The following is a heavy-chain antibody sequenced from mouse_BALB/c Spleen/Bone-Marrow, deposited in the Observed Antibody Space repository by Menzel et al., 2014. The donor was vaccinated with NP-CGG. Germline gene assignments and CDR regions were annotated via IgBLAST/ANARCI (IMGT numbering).Heavy chain of an antibody. CDR2: INPDSSTI. Sequence: EVMLVESGGGLVQPGGSLKLSCAASRFDLSRYWKSWVRQAPGKGLEWIGEINPDSSTINYTPSLKDKFIISRDNAKNTLYLQMSKVRSEDTARYYCARLNYYGNLFVWGAGTTVTVSS. J-gene: IGHJ1*01. D-gene: IGHD1-1*01. CDR3: ARLNYYGNLFV. CDR1: RFDLSRYW. V-gene: IGHV4-1*02.